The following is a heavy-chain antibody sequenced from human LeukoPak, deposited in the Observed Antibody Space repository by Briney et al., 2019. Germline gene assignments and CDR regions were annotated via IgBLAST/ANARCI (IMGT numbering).Heavy chain of an antibody. J-gene: IGHJ6*04. CDR2: ISSSSSYI. D-gene: IGHD3-10*01. Sequence: GGSLRLSCAASGFTFSSYSMNWVRQAPGKGLEWVSSISSSSSYIYYADSVKGRFTISRDNAKNSLYLQVNSLRAEDTAVYYCARVGSNMVRGPYGMDVWGKGTTVTVSS. CDR3: ARVGSNMVRGPYGMDV. V-gene: IGHV3-21*01. CDR1: GFTFSSYS.